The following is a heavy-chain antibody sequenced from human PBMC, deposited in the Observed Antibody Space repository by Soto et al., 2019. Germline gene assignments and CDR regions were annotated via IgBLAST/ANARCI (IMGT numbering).Heavy chain of an antibody. CDR2: ISSSSLGTT. J-gene: IGHJ3*02. V-gene: IGHV3-48*03. Sequence: PGGSLRLSCAASGFSLSHYEMTWVRQAPGKGPEWVSYISSSSLGTTSYADSVKGRSTISRDNAKNSLYLQMNSLRAEDTAIYYCARDGYNKFDLDVFDIWGHGTMVTVSS. CDR3: ARDGYNKFDLDVFDI. CDR1: GFSLSHYE. D-gene: IGHD5-12*01.